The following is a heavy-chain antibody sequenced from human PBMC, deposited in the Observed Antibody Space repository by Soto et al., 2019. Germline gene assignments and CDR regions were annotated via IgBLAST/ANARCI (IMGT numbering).Heavy chain of an antibody. V-gene: IGHV3-9*01. D-gene: IGHD5-12*01. CDR2: ISWNSGSI. CDR3: AKGWDGYNSVDY. Sequence: EVQLVESGGGLVQPGRSLRLSCAASGFTFDDYAMHWVRQAPGKGLEWVSGISWNSGSIGYADSVKGRFTISRDNAKNPFYLQMNSLRVEDTALYYCAKGWDGYNSVDYWGQGILVTVSS. CDR1: GFTFDDYA. J-gene: IGHJ4*02.